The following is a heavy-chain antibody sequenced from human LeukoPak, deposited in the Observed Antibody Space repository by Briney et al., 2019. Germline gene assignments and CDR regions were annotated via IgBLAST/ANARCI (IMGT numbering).Heavy chain of an antibody. V-gene: IGHV3-7*03. CDR3: ASELRYFDWLDAFDI. J-gene: IGHJ3*02. Sequence: GGSLRLSCAASGFTFSSYWMSWVRQAPGKGLVWVANIKQDGSEKYYVDSVKGRFTISRDNAKNSLYLQMNSLRAEDTAVYYCASELRYFDWLDAFDIWGQGTMVTVSS. D-gene: IGHD3-9*01. CDR1: GFTFSSYW. CDR2: IKQDGSEK.